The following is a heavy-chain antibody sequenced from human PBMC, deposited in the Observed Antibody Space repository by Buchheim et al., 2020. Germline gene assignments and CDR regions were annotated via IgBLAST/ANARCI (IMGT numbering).Heavy chain of an antibody. CDR3: AGVYGDPNYYYYYGMDV. D-gene: IGHD4-17*01. CDR2: IWYDGSNK. J-gene: IGHJ6*02. Sequence: QVQLVESGGGVVQPGRSLRLSCAASGFTFSSYGMHWVRQAPGKGLEWVAVIWYDGSNKYYADSVKGRFTISRDNSKNTLYLQMNSLRAEDTAVYYCAGVYGDPNYYYYYGMDVWGQGTT. CDR1: GFTFSSYG. V-gene: IGHV3-33*01.